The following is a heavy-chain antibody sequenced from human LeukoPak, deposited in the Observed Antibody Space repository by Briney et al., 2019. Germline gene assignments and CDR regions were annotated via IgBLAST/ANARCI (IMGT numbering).Heavy chain of an antibody. CDR1: EFTVSRNY. CDR2: IFSNGDT. J-gene: IGHJ4*02. V-gene: IGHV3-53*01. CDR3: TRDQINY. Sequence: GGSLRLSCTASEFTVSRNYMLWVRQAPGKGLEWVSLIFSNGDTHYADSVKGRFTISRDTSKNTVSLQMNSLRVEDTAMYYCTRDQINYWGQGTLVTVSS.